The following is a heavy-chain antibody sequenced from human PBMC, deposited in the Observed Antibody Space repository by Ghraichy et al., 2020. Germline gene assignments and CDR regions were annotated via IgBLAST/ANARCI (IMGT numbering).Heavy chain of an antibody. V-gene: IGHV4-38-2*02. CDR3: ARGGEMATIWSDY. J-gene: IGHJ4*02. CDR1: GYSISSGYY. D-gene: IGHD5-24*01. Sequence: SETLSLTCTVSGYSISSGYYWGWIRQPPGKGLEWIGSIYHSGSTYYNPSLKSRVTISVDTSKNQFSLKLSSVTAADTAVYYCARGGEMATIWSDYWGQGTLVTVSS. CDR2: IYHSGST.